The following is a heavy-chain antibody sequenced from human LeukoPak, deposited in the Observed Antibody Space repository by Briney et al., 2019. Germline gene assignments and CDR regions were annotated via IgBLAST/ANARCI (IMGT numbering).Heavy chain of an antibody. CDR2: INAGNGNT. Sequence: GASVKVSCKASGYTFTSYAMHWVRQAPGQRLEWMGWINAGNGNTKYSQKFQGRVTFTRDTSASTAYMELSSLRSEDTAAYYCARGESYGDYPIDYWGQGTLVTVSS. CDR3: ARGESYGDYPIDY. J-gene: IGHJ4*02. D-gene: IGHD4-17*01. CDR1: GYTFTSYA. V-gene: IGHV1-3*01.